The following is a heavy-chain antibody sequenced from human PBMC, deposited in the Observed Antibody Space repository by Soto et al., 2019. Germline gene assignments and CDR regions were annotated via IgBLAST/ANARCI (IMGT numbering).Heavy chain of an antibody. D-gene: IGHD6-19*01. CDR1: GFTFSSYW. J-gene: IGHJ4*02. Sequence: GGSLRLSCAASGFTFSSYWMHWVRQAPGKGLVWVSRINSDGSSTSYADSVKGRFTISRDNAKNTLYLQMNSLRAEDTAVYYCARRMLYSSGFQXYWGQGTLVTVSS. CDR3: ARRMLYSSGFQXY. V-gene: IGHV3-74*01. CDR2: INSDGSST.